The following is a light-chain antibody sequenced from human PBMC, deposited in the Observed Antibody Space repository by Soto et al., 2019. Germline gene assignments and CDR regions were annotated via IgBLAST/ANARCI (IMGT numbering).Light chain of an antibody. CDR1: NIGVKS. V-gene: IGLV3-21*04. CDR2: YDR. CDR3: QVWDSSSNHVL. Sequence: SYELTQPPSVSVALGTTARITCGGDNIGVKSVHWCQQKPGQAPVLVIYYDRDRPSGIPERFSGSNSGNTATLTISRVEAGDEADYYCQVWDSSSNHVLFGGGTKLTVL. J-gene: IGLJ2*01.